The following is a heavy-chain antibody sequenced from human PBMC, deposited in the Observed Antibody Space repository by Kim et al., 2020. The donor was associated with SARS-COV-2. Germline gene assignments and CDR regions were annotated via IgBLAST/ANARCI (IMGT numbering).Heavy chain of an antibody. V-gene: IGHV3-23*01. D-gene: IGHD3-16*02. CDR2: IRGGGAFP. Sequence: GGSLRLSCAGSGFTFSSYAMSWVRQAPGKGLEWVSFIRGGGAFPTYADSVKGRFTISRDNSKNTLFLQMNSLRAEDTAIYYCAKCSYSYGNDAVDVGGQGTSVTVSS. CDR1: GFTFSSYA. J-gene: IGHJ3*01. CDR3: AKCSYSYGNDAVDV.